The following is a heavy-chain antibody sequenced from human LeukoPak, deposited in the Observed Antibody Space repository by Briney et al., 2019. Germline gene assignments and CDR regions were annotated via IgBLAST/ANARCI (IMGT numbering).Heavy chain of an antibody. Sequence: SETLSLTCAVYGGSFSGYYWSWIRQPPGKGLEWIGEINHSGSTNYNPSLKSRVTISVDTSKNQFSLKLSSVTAADTAVYYCARRGKTRRRYCSGGSCYSFENWFDPWGQGTLVTVSS. CDR1: GGSFSGYY. V-gene: IGHV4-34*01. CDR2: INHSGST. D-gene: IGHD2-15*01. J-gene: IGHJ5*02. CDR3: ARRGKTRRRYCSGGSCYSFENWFDP.